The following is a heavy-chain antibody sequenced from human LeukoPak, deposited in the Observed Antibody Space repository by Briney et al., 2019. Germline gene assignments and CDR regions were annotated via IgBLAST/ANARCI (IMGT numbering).Heavy chain of an antibody. Sequence: GGSLRLSCAASGFTFDDYAMHRVRQAPGKGLEWVSGISWNSGSIGYADSVKGRFTISRDNAKNSLYLQMNSLRAEDTAVYYCARMGYPYYFDYWGQGTLVTVSS. V-gene: IGHV3-9*01. CDR1: GFTFDDYA. D-gene: IGHD5-12*01. CDR3: ARMGYPYYFDY. CDR2: ISWNSGSI. J-gene: IGHJ4*02.